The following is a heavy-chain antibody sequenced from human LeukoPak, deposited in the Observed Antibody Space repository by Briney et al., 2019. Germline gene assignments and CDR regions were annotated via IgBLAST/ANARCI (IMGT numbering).Heavy chain of an antibody. J-gene: IGHJ4*02. CDR3: ARDNRDWAVDY. V-gene: IGHV1-46*01. Sequence: ASVKVSCKTSGYSFTTYKVHWVRQAPGQGLEWMGMINPSDGNSLFAQKLQGRVSLTRDTSTSTVYTEVSSLISEDTAIYYCARDNRDWAVDYWGQGTLVTVSS. CDR1: GYSFTTYK. D-gene: IGHD3-9*01. CDR2: INPSDGNS.